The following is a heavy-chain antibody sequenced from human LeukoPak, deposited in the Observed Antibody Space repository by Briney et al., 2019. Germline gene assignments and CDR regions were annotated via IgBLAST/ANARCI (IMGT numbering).Heavy chain of an antibody. CDR3: VPRGAGDSSFGMDV. CDR2: INPSGGST. V-gene: IGHV1-46*01. Sequence: GASVKVSCKASGGTFRTSAISWVRQAPGQGLEWMGVINPSGGSTNYAQKFQGRVTMTRDTSTSTVYMELSSLRSEDTAIYYCVPRGAGDSSFGMDVWGQGTTVTVSS. CDR1: GGTFRTSA. D-gene: IGHD6-6*01. J-gene: IGHJ6*02.